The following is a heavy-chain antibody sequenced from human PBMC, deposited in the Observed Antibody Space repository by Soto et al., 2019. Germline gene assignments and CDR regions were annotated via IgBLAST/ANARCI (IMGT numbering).Heavy chain of an antibody. CDR3: AKTIVATISWFDH. CDR1: GFTVSSYA. Sequence: HPXESLRLSFAASGFTVSSYAMSWVRQAPGKGLEWVSAISGSGGSTYYADSVKGRFTISRDNSKNTLYLQMNSLRAEDTAVYYCAKTIVATISWFDHWGQGTLVTVSS. J-gene: IGHJ5*02. D-gene: IGHD5-12*01. CDR2: ISGSGGST. V-gene: IGHV3-23*01.